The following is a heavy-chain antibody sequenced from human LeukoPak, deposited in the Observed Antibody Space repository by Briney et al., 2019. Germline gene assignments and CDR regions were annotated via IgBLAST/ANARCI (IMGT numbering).Heavy chain of an antibody. J-gene: IGHJ4*02. Sequence: AGGSLRLSCAASGFTFSSYAMHWVRQAPGKGLEWVAVISYDGSNKYYADSEKGRFTISRDNSKNTLYLQMNSLRAEDTAVYYCAREVSDYGGNSVYFDYWGQGTLVTVSS. V-gene: IGHV3-30-3*01. CDR3: AREVSDYGGNSVYFDY. D-gene: IGHD4-23*01. CDR1: GFTFSSYA. CDR2: ISYDGSNK.